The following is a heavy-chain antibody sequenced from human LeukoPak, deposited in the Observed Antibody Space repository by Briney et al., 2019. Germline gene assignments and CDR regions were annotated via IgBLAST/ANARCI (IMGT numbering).Heavy chain of an antibody. CDR1: GYTFTGYY. D-gene: IGHD5-18*01. Sequence: EASVKVSCKASGYTFTGYYMHWVRQAPGQGLEWMGIINPSGGSTSYAQKFQGRVTMTRDMSTSTVYMELSSLRAEDTAVYYCARDPGYSYGPGDYYYYYMDVWGKGTTVTVSS. V-gene: IGHV1-46*01. CDR2: INPSGGST. CDR3: ARDPGYSYGPGDYYYYYMDV. J-gene: IGHJ6*03.